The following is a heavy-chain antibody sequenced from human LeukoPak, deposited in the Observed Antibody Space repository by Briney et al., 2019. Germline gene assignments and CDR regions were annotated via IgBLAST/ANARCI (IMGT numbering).Heavy chain of an antibody. J-gene: IGHJ4*02. CDR3: AKNGVVITYYFDY. D-gene: IGHD3-3*01. CDR2: IRYDGSNK. V-gene: IGHV3-30*02. Sequence: GGSLRLSCAASGFTFSSYGMHWVRQAPGKGLEGVAFIRYDGSNKYYADSVKGRFTISRDNSKNTLYLLMNSLRAEDTAVYYCAKNGVVITYYFDYWGQGTLVTVSS. CDR1: GFTFSSYG.